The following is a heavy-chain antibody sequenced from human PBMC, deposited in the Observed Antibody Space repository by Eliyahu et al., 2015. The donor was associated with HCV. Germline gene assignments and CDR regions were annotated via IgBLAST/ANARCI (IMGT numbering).Heavy chain of an antibody. V-gene: IGHV4-59*01. CDR3: ARHYRRVGAFDI. CDR1: GGSXSXXX. J-gene: IGHJ3*02. Sequence: QVQLQESAPGLVKPSETLSLTCTVXGGSXSXXXWSWIRQPPGKGLEWVGYIYYSGSTNYNPSLKSRVTISVDTSKNQFSLKLSSVTAADTAVYYCARHYRRVGAFDIWGQGTMVTVSS. D-gene: IGHD1-14*01. CDR2: IYYSGST.